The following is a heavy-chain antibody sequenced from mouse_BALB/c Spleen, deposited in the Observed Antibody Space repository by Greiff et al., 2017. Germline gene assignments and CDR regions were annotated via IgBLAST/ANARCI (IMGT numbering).Heavy chain of an antibody. J-gene: IGHJ4*01. CDR3: TRGDGSSYDYAMDY. D-gene: IGHD1-1*01. V-gene: IGHV1S81*02. CDR1: GYTFTSYY. CDR2: INPSNGGT. Sequence: QVQQQSGAELVKPGASVKLSCKASGYTFTSYYMYWVKQRPGQGLEWIGEINPSNGGTNFNEKFKSKATLTVDKSSSTAYMQLSSLTSEDSAVYYCTRGDGSSYDYAMDYWGQGTAVTVSS.